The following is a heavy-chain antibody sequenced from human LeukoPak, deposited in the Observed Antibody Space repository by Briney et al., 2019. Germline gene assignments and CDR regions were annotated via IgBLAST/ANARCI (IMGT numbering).Heavy chain of an antibody. Sequence: SETLSLTCTVSGGSISSSSYYWGWIRQPPGKGLEWIGSIYYSGSTYYNPSLKSRVTISVDTSKNQFSLKPSSVTAADTAVYYCARRWYFDWLPFDYWGQGTLVTVSS. CDR2: IYYSGST. CDR1: GGSISSSSYY. CDR3: ARRWYFDWLPFDY. J-gene: IGHJ4*02. V-gene: IGHV4-39*07. D-gene: IGHD3-9*01.